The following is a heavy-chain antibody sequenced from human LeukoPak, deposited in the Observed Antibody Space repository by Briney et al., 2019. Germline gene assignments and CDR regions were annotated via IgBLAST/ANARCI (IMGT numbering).Heavy chain of an antibody. Sequence: SGTPSLTCTVSGDSINSLDLWSWVRQPPGKGLEWIGEMYLSGTTHSNPSVKSRVTISVDTSKNQFSLKLSSVTAADTAVYYCARQTAYGDYPFRFDPWGQGTLVTVSS. CDR2: MYLSGTT. D-gene: IGHD4-17*01. J-gene: IGHJ5*02. CDR3: ARQTAYGDYPFRFDP. CDR1: GDSINSLDL. V-gene: IGHV4-4*02.